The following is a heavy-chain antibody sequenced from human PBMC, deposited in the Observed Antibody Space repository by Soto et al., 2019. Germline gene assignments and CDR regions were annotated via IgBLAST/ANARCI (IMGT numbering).Heavy chain of an antibody. D-gene: IGHD2-2*01. CDR1: GYSISSGYY. CDR2: IYHSGSP. Sequence: PSETLSLTCAVSGYSISSGYYWAWIRQPPGKGLEWIGTIYHSGSPFHNPSLKSRVAISVDTSKNQFSLKLRSVTAADTAVYYCAVGYCASATCSREYFQNWGQGTLVTVS. J-gene: IGHJ1*01. CDR3: AVGYCASATCSREYFQN. V-gene: IGHV4-38-2*01.